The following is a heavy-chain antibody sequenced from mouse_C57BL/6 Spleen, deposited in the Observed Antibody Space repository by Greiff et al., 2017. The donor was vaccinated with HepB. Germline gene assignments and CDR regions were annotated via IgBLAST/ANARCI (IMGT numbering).Heavy chain of an antibody. Sequence: QVQLQQPGAELVLPGASVKLCCKASGYTFTSYWMHWVKRRPGQGLEWIGEIDPSDSYTNYNQKFKGKSTLTVDKSSSTAYMQLSSLTSVDSAVYYCSRVYRGIHENHFDYWGEGATLTDSS. V-gene: IGHV1-69*01. J-gene: IGHJ2*01. D-gene: IGHD2-1*01. CDR1: GYTFTSYW. CDR2: IDPSDSYT. CDR3: SRVYRGIHENHFDY.